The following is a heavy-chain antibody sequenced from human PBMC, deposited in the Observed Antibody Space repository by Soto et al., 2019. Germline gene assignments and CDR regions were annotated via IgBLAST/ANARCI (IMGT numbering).Heavy chain of an antibody. CDR1: GFTFSTYT. D-gene: IGHD3-16*02. V-gene: IGHV3-23*01. J-gene: IGHJ4*02. Sequence: GGSLRLSCVASGFTFSTYTMSWVRQAPGKGLEWVSVISGSAGSSGPSYADSVQGRFSISRDNARNTLYLQMNSLRGEDTAMYYFAKARCYTTDCYVLDFWGKGTLVTVSS. CDR2: ISGSAGSSGP. CDR3: AKARCYTTDCYVLDF.